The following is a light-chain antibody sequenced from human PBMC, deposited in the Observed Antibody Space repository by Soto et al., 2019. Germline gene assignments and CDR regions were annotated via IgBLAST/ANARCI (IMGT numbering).Light chain of an antibody. CDR2: DVT. J-gene: IGLJ1*01. CDR1: SSDVGGYNY. V-gene: IGLV2-14*03. Sequence: QSALTQPASVSGSPGQSITISCTGTSSDVGGYNYVSWYQHHPGKAPKLIIYDVTSRPSGVSNPFSGSKSGNTASRTISGLQPEDEADYYCSSYTTSNTRQIVFGTGTKLTVL. CDR3: SSYTTSNTRQIV.